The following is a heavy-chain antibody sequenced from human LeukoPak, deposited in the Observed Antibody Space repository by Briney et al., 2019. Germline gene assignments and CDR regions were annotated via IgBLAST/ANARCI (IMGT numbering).Heavy chain of an antibody. Sequence: PGGSLRLSCAASGFTFSSYAMSWVRQAPGKGLEWVSAISGSGGSTYYADSVKGRFTISRDNSKNTLYLQMNSLRAEDTAVYYCARSSPIAGYSYAEEWGQGTLVTVSS. J-gene: IGHJ4*02. CDR2: ISGSGGST. CDR1: GFTFSSYA. CDR3: ARSSPIAGYSYAEE. V-gene: IGHV3-23*01. D-gene: IGHD5-18*01.